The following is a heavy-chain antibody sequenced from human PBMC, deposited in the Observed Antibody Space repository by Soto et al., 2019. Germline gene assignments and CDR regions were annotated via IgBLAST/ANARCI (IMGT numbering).Heavy chain of an antibody. CDR3: ARVGVKNSLGRAYNWFDP. D-gene: IGHD3-3*01. V-gene: IGHV4-59*01. Sequence: SETLSLTCTVSGGSISSYYWSWIRQPPGKGLEWIGYIYYSGSTNYNPSLKSRVTISVDTSKNQFSLKLSSVTAADTAVYYCARVGVKNSLGRAYNWFDPWGQGTLVTVSS. CDR2: IYYSGST. J-gene: IGHJ5*02. CDR1: GGSISSYY.